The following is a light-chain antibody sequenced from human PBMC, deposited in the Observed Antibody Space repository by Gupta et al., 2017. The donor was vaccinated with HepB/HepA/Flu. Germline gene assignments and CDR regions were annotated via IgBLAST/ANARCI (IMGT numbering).Light chain of an antibody. V-gene: IGKV3D-20*01. J-gene: IGKJ1*01. CDR1: QSVRSSR. CDR2: DAS. CDR3: QQYCNSPRT. Sequence: EIVLTQSPATLSLSPGERATLSCGASQSVRSSRLAWYQQKPGLAPRLLVYDASSRATGIPDRFSGSGSGTDFTLTISILDPEDFAVYYCQQYCNSPRTFGQGTKVEIK.